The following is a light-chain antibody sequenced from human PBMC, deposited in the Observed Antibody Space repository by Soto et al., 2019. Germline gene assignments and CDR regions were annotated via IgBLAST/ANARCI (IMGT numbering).Light chain of an antibody. CDR3: QQYNNWPPLT. J-gene: IGKJ4*01. CDR2: DAS. V-gene: IGKV3-11*01. CDR1: QSMTNY. Sequence: DIGLTQSPGTLSLSPGERATLSCRASQSMTNYLAWYQQKPDQAPRLLIYDASNRATGIPTRFSGSGSGTDFTLTISRLEPEDFAVYYCQQYNNWPPLTFGGGTKVDIK.